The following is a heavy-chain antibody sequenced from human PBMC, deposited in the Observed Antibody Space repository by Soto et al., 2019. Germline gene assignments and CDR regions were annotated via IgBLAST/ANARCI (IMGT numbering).Heavy chain of an antibody. J-gene: IGHJ4*02. CDR1: GFSFSGDW. V-gene: IGHV3-7*01. D-gene: IGHD1-26*01. CDR2: MKGDGSYK. Sequence: EVQLVESGGGLVQPGGSLRLSCEAAGFSFSGDWMSWVRQAPGKGLEWVANMKGDGSYKYYVNSVKGRFTISRDNAKNSLYLQMNSLRVEDTGVYYCATSAGAPGIYWGQGTLVTVSS. CDR3: ATSAGAPGIY.